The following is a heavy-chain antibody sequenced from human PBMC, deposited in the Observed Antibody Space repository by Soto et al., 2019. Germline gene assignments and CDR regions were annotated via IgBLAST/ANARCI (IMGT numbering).Heavy chain of an antibody. J-gene: IGHJ6*02. D-gene: IGHD1-1*01. CDR2: IYSGGST. CDR3: AREDNWNDSYYYGMDV. V-gene: IGHV3-53*01. Sequence: GGSLRLSCAASGFTVSSNYMSWVRHAPGKGLEWVSVIYSGGSTYYADSVKGRFTISRDNSKNTLYLQMNSLRAEDTAVYYCAREDNWNDSYYYGMDVWGQGTTVTVSS. CDR1: GFTVSSNY.